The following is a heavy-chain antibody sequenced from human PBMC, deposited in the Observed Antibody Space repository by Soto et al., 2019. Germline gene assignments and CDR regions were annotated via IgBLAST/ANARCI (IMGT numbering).Heavy chain of an antibody. J-gene: IGHJ5*02. CDR2: IYKSGPT. D-gene: IGHD6-6*01. Sequence: QVHLEESGPGLVKPSQTLSLTCTVSGDYISSGDYYWTWIRQSPGKGLEWMAYIYKSGPTYYNPSLRNRLFISIDMSTNRFSLQVTSVTAADTAFYYCARSLSASSGWFDPWGQGTLVTVSS. CDR1: GDYISSGDYY. CDR3: ARSLSASSGWFDP. V-gene: IGHV4-30-4*01.